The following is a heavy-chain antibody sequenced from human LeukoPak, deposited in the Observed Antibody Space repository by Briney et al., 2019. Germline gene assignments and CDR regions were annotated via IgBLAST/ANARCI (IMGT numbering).Heavy chain of an antibody. J-gene: IGHJ3*02. V-gene: IGHV4-34*08. Sequence: GSLRLSCAASGFTFSNAWMSWVRQAPGKGLEWIGEINHSGSTNYNPSLKSRVTISVDTSKNQFSLKPSSVTAADTAVYYCAKSNGYGLVDIWGQGTMVTVSS. CDR1: GFTFSNAW. D-gene: IGHD3-10*01. CDR2: INHSGST. CDR3: AKSNGYGLVDI.